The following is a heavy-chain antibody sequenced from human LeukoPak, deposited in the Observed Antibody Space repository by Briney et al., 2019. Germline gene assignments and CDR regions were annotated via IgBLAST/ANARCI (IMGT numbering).Heavy chain of an antibody. J-gene: IGHJ4*02. V-gene: IGHV1-46*02. CDR3: ARGADQEFDF. CDR1: GHTFNNHF. Sequence: ASVNLSCKSSGHTFNNHFIHWVRQAPGQGLEWMGMIKPRDGTTRTLQKFQGRVTMTRDTSTSTLYMGLSSLRSEDTATYFCARGADQEFDFWGQGTLDTVSS. CDR2: IKPRDGTT.